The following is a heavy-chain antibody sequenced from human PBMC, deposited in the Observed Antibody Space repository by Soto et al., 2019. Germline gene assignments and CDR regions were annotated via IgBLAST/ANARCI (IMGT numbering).Heavy chain of an antibody. CDR1: GYTFTSYG. CDR2: ISAYNGNT. CDR3: ARDTDILTGLARFDP. V-gene: IGHV1-18*01. J-gene: IGHJ5*02. D-gene: IGHD3-9*01. Sequence: GASVKVSCKASGYTFTSYGISWVRQAPGQGLEWMGWISAYNGNTNYAQKLQGRVTMTADTSTSTAYMELRSLRSDDTAVYYCARDTDILTGLARFDPWGQGTLVTVSS.